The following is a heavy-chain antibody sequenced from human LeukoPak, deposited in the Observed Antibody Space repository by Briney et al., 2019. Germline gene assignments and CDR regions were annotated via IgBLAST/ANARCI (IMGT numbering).Heavy chain of an antibody. Sequence: PSETLSLTCAVYGGSFSGHCCSWIRQPPGKGLEWIGEINHSGSTNYNPSLKSRVTISVDTSKNQFSLKLSSVTAADTAVYYCARYDATRYYFDYWGQGTLVTVSS. CDR2: INHSGST. J-gene: IGHJ4*02. V-gene: IGHV4-34*01. D-gene: IGHD3-3*01. CDR3: ARYDATRYYFDY. CDR1: GGSFSGHC.